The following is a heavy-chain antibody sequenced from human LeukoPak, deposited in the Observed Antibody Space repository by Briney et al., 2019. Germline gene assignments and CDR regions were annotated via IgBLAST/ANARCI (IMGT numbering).Heavy chain of an antibody. CDR3: AVSSWMDP. CDR1: GFTFSGFW. V-gene: IGHV3-74*01. CDR2: ISFDGSDA. Sequence: GGSLRLSCAASGFTFSGFWMHWVRQAPGKGLVWVSCISFDGSDATYADSVKGRFTISRDNAKNTLHLQMDSLTVGDTAVYYCAVSSWMDPWGQGTLVTVSS. J-gene: IGHJ5*02.